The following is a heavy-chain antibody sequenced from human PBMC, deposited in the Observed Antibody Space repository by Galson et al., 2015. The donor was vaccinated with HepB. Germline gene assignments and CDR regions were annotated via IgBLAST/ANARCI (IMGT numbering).Heavy chain of an antibody. V-gene: IGHV1-46*03. D-gene: IGHD1-14*01. J-gene: IGHJ5*01. CDR2: INPSGGST. CDR3: ARDLGTASSWFDY. CDR1: GYTFTSYY. Sequence: SVKVSCKASGYTFTSYYIHWVRQAPGQGLEWMGIINPSGGSTRYAQMFQDRVTMTRDTSTSTVYMELSSLRSEDTAVYYCARDLGTASSWFDYWGQGTLVTVSS.